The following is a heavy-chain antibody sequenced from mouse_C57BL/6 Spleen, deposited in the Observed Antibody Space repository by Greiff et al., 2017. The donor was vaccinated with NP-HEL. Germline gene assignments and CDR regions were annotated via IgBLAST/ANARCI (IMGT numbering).Heavy chain of an antibody. J-gene: IGHJ4*01. D-gene: IGHD1-1*01. V-gene: IGHV1-74*01. CDR2: IHPSDSDT. CDR3: ASYYYGSSPYAMDY. Sequence: VQLQQPGAELVKPGASVKVSCKASGYTFTSYWMHWVKQRPGQGLEWIGRIHPSDSDTNYNQKFKGKATLTVDKSSSTAYMQLSSLTSEDSAVYYCASYYYGSSPYAMDYWGQGTSVTVSS. CDR1: GYTFTSYW.